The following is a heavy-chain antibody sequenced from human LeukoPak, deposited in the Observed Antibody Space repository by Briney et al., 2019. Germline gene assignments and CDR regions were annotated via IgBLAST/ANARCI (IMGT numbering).Heavy chain of an antibody. CDR3: ARDEATGYYYDSSGYYYFA. CDR2: IIPILGIA. V-gene: IGHV1-69*04. D-gene: IGHD3-22*01. CDR1: GGTFSSYT. J-gene: IGHJ5*02. Sequence: SVKVSCKASGGTFSSYTISWVRQAPGQGLEWMGRIIPILGIANYAQKFQGRVTITADKSTSTAYMELSSLRSEDTAVYYCARDEATGYYYDSSGYYYFAWGQGTLVTVSS.